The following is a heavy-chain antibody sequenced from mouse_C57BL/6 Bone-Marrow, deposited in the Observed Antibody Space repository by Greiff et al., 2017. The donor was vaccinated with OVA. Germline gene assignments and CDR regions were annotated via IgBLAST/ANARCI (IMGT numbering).Heavy chain of an antibody. CDR1: GYTFTSYW. V-gene: IGHV1-69*01. CDR3: AREITTVAPYYFDY. CDR2: IDPSDSYT. D-gene: IGHD1-1*01. J-gene: IGHJ2*01. Sequence: VQLQQPGAELVMPGASVKLSCKASGYTFTSYWMHWVKQRPGQGLEWIGEIDPSDSYTNYNQKFKGKSTLTVDKSSSTAYMQLSSLTSEDSAVYYCAREITTVAPYYFDYWGQGTTLTVSS.